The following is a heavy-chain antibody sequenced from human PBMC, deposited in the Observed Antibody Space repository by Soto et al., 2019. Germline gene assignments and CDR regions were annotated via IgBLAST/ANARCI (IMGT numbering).Heavy chain of an antibody. D-gene: IGHD3-10*01. J-gene: IGHJ5*02. V-gene: IGHV3-15*07. CDR1: GFTFSNAW. CDR2: IKSKTDGGTT. Sequence: GGSLRLSCAASGFTFSNAWMNWVRQAPGKGLEWVGRIKSKTDGGTTDYAAPVKGRFTISRDDSKNTLYLQMNSLKTEDTAVYYCTTAFITMVRGVIVPWGQGTLVTVSS. CDR3: TTAFITMVRGVIVP.